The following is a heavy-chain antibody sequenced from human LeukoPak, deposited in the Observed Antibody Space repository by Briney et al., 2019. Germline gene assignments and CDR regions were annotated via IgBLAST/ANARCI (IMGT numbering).Heavy chain of an antibody. CDR2: IYPSGST. CDR3: AREEITAAGRSLDY. D-gene: IGHD6-13*01. V-gene: IGHV4-61*02. CDR1: GGSISSVGYY. Sequence: SQTLSLTCTVSGGSISSVGYYWSWIRQHPGKGLEWIGRIYPSGSTNDNPALKSRVTMSVDTSKNQFSLKLSSVSAADTAVYYCAREEITAAGRSLDYWGQGTLVTVSS. J-gene: IGHJ4*02.